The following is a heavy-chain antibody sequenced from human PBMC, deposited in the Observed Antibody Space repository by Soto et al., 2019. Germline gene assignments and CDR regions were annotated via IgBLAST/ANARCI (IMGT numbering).Heavy chain of an antibody. CDR3: ASFPPVGRRRIDY. D-gene: IGHD1-26*01. CDR2: INHSGGT. V-gene: IGHV4-34*01. Sequence: SETLSLTCAVYGGSFSGYYWSWIRQPPGKGLEWSGEINHSGGTNYNPALKSRVTISVDTSKNQFSLKLSSVTAAETAVYYCASFPPVGRRRIDYWGQGTLVTVSS. J-gene: IGHJ4*02. CDR1: GGSFSGYY.